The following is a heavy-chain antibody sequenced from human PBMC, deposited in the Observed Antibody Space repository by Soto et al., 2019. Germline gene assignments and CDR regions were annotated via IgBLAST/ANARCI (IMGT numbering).Heavy chain of an antibody. D-gene: IGHD3-10*01. J-gene: IGHJ6*03. CDR2: INHSGST. V-gene: IGHV4-34*01. CDR3: ARGSHGGSRWFGELPYYYYYMDV. Sequence: SETLSLTCAVYGGSFSGYYWSWIRQPPGKGLEWIGEINHSGSTNYNPSLKSRVTISVDTSKNQFSLKLSSVTAADTAVYYCARGSHGGSRWFGELPYYYYYMDVWGKGTTVTVSS. CDR1: GGSFSGYY.